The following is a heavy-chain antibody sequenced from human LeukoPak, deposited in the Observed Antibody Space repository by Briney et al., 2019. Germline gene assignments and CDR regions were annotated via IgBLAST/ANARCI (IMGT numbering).Heavy chain of an antibody. Sequence: PGGSLRFFCAASGFTFSSYAMSWVRQAPGKGLEWVSAISGSGGSTYYADSVKGRFTISRDNSKNTLYLQMNSLRAEDTAVYYCAKDYHSSGSYWGQGTLVTVSS. J-gene: IGHJ4*02. CDR1: GFTFSSYA. V-gene: IGHV3-23*01. D-gene: IGHD6-19*01. CDR3: AKDYHSSGSY. CDR2: ISGSGGST.